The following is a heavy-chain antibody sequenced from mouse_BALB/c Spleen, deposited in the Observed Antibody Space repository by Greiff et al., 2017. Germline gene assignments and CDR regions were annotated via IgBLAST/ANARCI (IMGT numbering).Heavy chain of an antibody. V-gene: IGHV5-17*02. D-gene: IGHD1-1*01. J-gene: IGHJ3*01. CDR1: GFTFSSFG. CDR2: ISSGSSTI. CDR3: ARWDYGSSFAY. Sequence: EVQLQESGGGLVQPGGSRKLSCAASGFTFSSFGMHWVRQAPEKGLEWVAYISSGSSTIYYADTVKGRFTISRDNPKNTLFLQMTSLRSEDTAMYYCARWDYGSSFAYWGQGTLVTVSA.